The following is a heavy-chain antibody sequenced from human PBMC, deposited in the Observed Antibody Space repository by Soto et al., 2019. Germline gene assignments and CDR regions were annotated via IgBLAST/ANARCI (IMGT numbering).Heavy chain of an antibody. CDR1: GYTFTSYA. CDR3: ARSPGYSYGDY. J-gene: IGHJ4*02. D-gene: IGHD5-18*01. CDR2: INAGNGNT. V-gene: IGHV1-3*01. Sequence: ASVKVSCKASGYTFTSYAMHWVRQAPGQRLEWMGWINAGNGNTKYSQKFQGRVTITRDTSASTAYMELSSPRSEDTAVYYCARSPGYSYGDYWGQGTLVTAPQ.